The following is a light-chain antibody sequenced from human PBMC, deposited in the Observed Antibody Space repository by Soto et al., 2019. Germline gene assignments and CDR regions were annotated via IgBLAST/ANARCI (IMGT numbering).Light chain of an antibody. J-gene: IGLJ3*02. CDR1: SSDIGDYNY. CDR3: SSSTTTTSLVV. V-gene: IGLV2-14*01. Sequence: QSVLTQPASVSGSPGQSITISCTGTSSDIGDYNYVSWYQQYPGKVPKLVIYDVSHRPSGVSNRFSGSKSGNTASLTISGLQAGDEADYYCSSSTTTTSLVVFGGGTKLTVL. CDR2: DVS.